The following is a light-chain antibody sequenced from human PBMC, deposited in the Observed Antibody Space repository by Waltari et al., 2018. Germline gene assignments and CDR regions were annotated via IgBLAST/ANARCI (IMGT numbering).Light chain of an antibody. J-gene: IGKJ4*01. CDR1: ESVLYSSNNKNH. Sequence: DIVMTQSTESLAASLGERATISCKTSESVLYSSNNKNHLAWYQQKPGQPPRLLLYWASTRESGVPDRFIGSGSETDFTLTVTSLQAEDVAVYYCQQYYNTPLTFGGGTKVEVK. V-gene: IGKV4-1*01. CDR3: QQYYNTPLT. CDR2: WAS.